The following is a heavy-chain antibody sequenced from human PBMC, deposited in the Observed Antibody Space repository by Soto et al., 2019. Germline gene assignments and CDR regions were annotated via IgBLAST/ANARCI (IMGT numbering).Heavy chain of an antibody. CDR3: ARDKPQEQWLVGYFDL. D-gene: IGHD6-19*01. V-gene: IGHV3-23*01. J-gene: IGHJ4*02. CDR2: ISHSGGST. CDR1: GFTFSSYA. Sequence: GGSLRLSCAASGFTFSSYAMAWVRQAPGEGLEWVSGISHSGGSTYYADSVEGRFTSSRDNSRNTLYLQMNSLRAEDTAVYYCARDKPQEQWLVGYFDLWGQGTLVTVSS.